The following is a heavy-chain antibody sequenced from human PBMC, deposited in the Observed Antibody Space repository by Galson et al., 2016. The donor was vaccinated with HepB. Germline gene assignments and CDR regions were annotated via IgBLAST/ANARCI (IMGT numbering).Heavy chain of an antibody. CDR3: ARHEVETPTYWYFDL. Sequence: SETLSLTCTVSGGSISSSSYYWGWIRQPPGKGLEWIGTIYYSGSTFYSPSLRGRVTVSVDTSKNQFSLKLNSVTAADTAMYYCARHEVETPTYWYFDLWGRGTLVTVSS. J-gene: IGHJ2*01. V-gene: IGHV4-39*01. D-gene: IGHD5-24*01. CDR1: GGSISSSSYY. CDR2: IYYSGST.